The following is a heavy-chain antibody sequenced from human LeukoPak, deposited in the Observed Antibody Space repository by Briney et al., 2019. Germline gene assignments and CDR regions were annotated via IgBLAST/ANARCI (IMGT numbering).Heavy chain of an antibody. V-gene: IGHV1-69*04. J-gene: IGHJ4*02. CDR2: IIPILGIA. CDR3: ARDRYGGNPLYTLDY. D-gene: IGHD4/OR15-4a*01. Sequence: GSSVKVSCKASGGTFSSYAISWVRQAPGQGLEWMGRIIPILGIANYAQKFQGRVTITADKSTSTAYMELSSLRSEDTAVYYCARDRYGGNPLYTLDYWGQGTLVTVSS. CDR1: GGTFSSYA.